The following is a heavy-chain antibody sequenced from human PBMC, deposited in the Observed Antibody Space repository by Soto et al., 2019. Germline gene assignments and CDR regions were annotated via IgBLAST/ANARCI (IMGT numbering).Heavy chain of an antibody. D-gene: IGHD2-21*02. CDR1: GFTVSSNY. Sequence: GGSLRLSCAASGFTVSSNYMSWVRQAPGKGLEWVSVIYSGGSTYYATEYAASVRDRFTISRDDSQKTAWLQMDSLRTEDTAVYYCTVPYSGGDYEGYYWGQGILVTVSS. V-gene: IGHV3-66*01. J-gene: IGHJ4*02. CDR2: IYSGGST. CDR3: TVPYSGGDYEGYY.